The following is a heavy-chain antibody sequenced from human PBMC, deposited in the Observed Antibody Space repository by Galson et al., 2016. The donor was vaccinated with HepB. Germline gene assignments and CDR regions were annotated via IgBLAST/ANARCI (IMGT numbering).Heavy chain of an antibody. CDR2: IKQDGSEE. CDR3: ARGAAAVTGIVDY. Sequence: SLRLSCAASKFTFSSYWMNWVRRAPGKGLEWVANIKQDGSEEYYVDSVKGRFTISRDNAKNALYLQMTSLRAEDTAVYYCARGAAAVTGIVDYWGQGTLVTVSS. V-gene: IGHV3-7*01. J-gene: IGHJ4*02. CDR1: KFTFSSYW. D-gene: IGHD6-25*01.